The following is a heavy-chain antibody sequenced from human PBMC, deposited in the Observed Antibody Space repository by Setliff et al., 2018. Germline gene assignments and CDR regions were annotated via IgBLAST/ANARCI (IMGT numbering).Heavy chain of an antibody. CDR1: GFTFDDHT. J-gene: IGHJ4*02. CDR2: ISWDGESA. V-gene: IGHV3-43*01. CDR3: ARAIGDYVMDS. D-gene: IGHD4-17*01. Sequence: LRLSCAASGFTFDDHTMHWVRQAPGRGLEWISVISWDGESAEYAASVRGRFAIARDNSKNILYLQMNSLRRDDTALYFCARAIGDYVMDSWGQGTLVTVSS.